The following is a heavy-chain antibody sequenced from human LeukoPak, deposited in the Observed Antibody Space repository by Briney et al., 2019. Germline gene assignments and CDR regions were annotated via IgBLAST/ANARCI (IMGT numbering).Heavy chain of an antibody. Sequence: SETLSLTCAVYGGSFSGYYWSWIRQPPGKGLEWIGEINHSGSTNYNPSLKSRVTISVDTSKNQFSLKLSSVTAADTAVYYCARLGYRSGSYGLDYWGQGTLVTVSS. CDR1: GGSFSGYY. V-gene: IGHV4-34*01. CDR2: INHSGST. D-gene: IGHD3-10*01. J-gene: IGHJ4*02. CDR3: ARLGYRSGSYGLDY.